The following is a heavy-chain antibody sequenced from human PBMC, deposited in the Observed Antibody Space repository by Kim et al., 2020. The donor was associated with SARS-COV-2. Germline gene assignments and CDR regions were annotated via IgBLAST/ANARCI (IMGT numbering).Heavy chain of an antibody. CDR3: ARLGPGLLNWFDP. J-gene: IGHJ5*02. V-gene: IGHV4-39*01. D-gene: IGHD1-26*01. Sequence: YNPSLKSRFTIAVDTSKNQFSLKLSSVTAADTAVYYCARLGPGLLNWFDPWGQGTLVTVSS.